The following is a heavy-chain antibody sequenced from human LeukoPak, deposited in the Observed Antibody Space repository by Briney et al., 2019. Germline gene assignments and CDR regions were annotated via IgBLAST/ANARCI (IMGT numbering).Heavy chain of an antibody. D-gene: IGHD5-12*01. J-gene: IGHJ6*04. CDR2: IGTAGDP. Sequence: GGSLRLSCAASGFTFSSYDMHWVRQATGKGLEWVSAIGTAGDPYYPGSVKGRFTISRENAKNPLYLQMNSLRAGDTAVYYCARGLRYGDYYYYGMDVWGKGTTVTVSS. CDR1: GFTFSSYD. V-gene: IGHV3-13*05. CDR3: ARGLRYGDYYYYGMDV.